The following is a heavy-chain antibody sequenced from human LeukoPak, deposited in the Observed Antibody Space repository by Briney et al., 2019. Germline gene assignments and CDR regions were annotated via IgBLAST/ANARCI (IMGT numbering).Heavy chain of an antibody. V-gene: IGHV3-11*03. D-gene: IGHD3-10*01. CDR3: ASRTYYYGSGSPYGMDV. Sequence: GGSLRLSCAASGFTFSDYYMSWIRQAPGKGLEWVSYISSSSSYTNYADSVKGRFTISRDNAKNSLYLQMNSLRAEDTAVYYCASRTYYYGSGSPYGMDVWGQGTTVTVSS. J-gene: IGHJ6*02. CDR1: GFTFSDYY. CDR2: ISSSSSYT.